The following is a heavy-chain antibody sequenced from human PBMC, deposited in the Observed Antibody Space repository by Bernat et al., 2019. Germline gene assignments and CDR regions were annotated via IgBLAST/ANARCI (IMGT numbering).Heavy chain of an antibody. CDR1: GFTFSSYG. CDR3: ARDLCSGGSCYSWAGWFDP. V-gene: IGHV3-33*01. CDR2: IWYDGSNK. D-gene: IGHD2-15*01. Sequence: QVQLVESGGGVVQPGRSLRLSCAASGFTFSSYGMHWVRQAPGKGLEWVAVIWYDGSNKYYADSVKGRFTISRDNSKNTLYLQMNSLGAEDTAVYYCARDLCSGGSCYSWAGWFDPWGQGTLVTVSS. J-gene: IGHJ5*02.